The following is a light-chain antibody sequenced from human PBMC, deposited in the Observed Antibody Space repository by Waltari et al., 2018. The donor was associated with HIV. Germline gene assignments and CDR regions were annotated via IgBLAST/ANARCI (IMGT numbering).Light chain of an antibody. CDR1: SSDVASYNL. Sequence: QSALTQPASVSGSPGQSITISCTGTSSDVASYNLVSWYQHHPGKAPKVMIYAVTKRPAGVSDRFSGSMSGNTASLTISGLQAEDEADYYCCSYAGTSTYVFGTGTKVTVL. CDR3: CSYAGTSTYV. V-gene: IGLV2-23*02. CDR2: AVT. J-gene: IGLJ1*01.